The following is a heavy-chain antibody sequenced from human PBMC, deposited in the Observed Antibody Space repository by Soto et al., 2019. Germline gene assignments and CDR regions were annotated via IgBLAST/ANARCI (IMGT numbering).Heavy chain of an antibody. V-gene: IGHV3-21*01. CDR2: ISSSISYI. D-gene: IGHD2-8*01. J-gene: IGHJ6*02. CDR3: ARDVLKYAPPRYSGMDV. CDR1: GFTFSSYS. Sequence: GGSLRLSCAASGFTFSSYSMNWVRQAPRKVLEWVSSISSSISYIYYADSVKSGLTISRDNEKNSLYLQSNSLRAKDMAVNYCARDVLKYAPPRYSGMDVWGQGTTVTVS.